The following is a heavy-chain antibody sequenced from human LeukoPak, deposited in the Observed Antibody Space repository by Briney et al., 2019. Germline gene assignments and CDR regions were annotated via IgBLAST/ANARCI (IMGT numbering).Heavy chain of an antibody. CDR1: GFTFSRQR. CDR2: INPDGSDK. V-gene: IGHV3-7*05. D-gene: IGHD4-17*01. Sequence: GGSLRLSCAASGFTFSRQRMSWVRQAPGKGLEWVANINPDGSDKYYVDSVKGRFTISRDNAKSSLYLQMNSLRAEDTAVYYCAKLPYGDYNHHWGQGTLVTVSS. CDR3: AKLPYGDYNHH. J-gene: IGHJ5*02.